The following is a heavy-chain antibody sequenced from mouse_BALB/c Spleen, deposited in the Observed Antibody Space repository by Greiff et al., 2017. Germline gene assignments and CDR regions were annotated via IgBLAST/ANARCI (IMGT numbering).Heavy chain of an antibody. CDR1: GYTFTSYW. CDR2: INPSTGYT. D-gene: IGHD1-2*01. Sequence: VKLVESGAELAKPGASVKMSCKASGYTFTSYWMHWVKQRPGQGLEWIGYINPSTGYTEYNQKFKDKATLTADKSSSTAYMQLSSLTSEDSAVYYCAPFTTATDYWGQGTTLTVSS. V-gene: IGHV1-7*01. J-gene: IGHJ2*01. CDR3: APFTTATDY.